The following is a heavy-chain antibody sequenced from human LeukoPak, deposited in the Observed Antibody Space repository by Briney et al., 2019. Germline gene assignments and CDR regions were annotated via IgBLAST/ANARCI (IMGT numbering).Heavy chain of an antibody. CDR3: VRWEAAGTDY. CDR1: AYTFTGYY. D-gene: IGHD6-13*01. J-gene: IGHJ4*02. Sequence: ASVKVSCKASAYTFTGYYIHWVRQAPGQGLEWVGRIYPNSGGTNYAQNFQGRVTMARDTSISTVYVELRSLRSDDTAVYYCVRWEAAGTDYWGQGTLVTVSS. CDR2: IYPNSGGT. V-gene: IGHV1-2*06.